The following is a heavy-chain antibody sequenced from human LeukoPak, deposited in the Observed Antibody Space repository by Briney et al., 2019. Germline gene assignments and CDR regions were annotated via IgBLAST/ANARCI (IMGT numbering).Heavy chain of an antibody. V-gene: IGHV3-7*01. Sequence: GGSLRLSCAASGFTFSNYWMTCVREAPGEGGEGVAHINQDGSEEHYMDSVKARFTISRDNAKNSLSLQMNSLRAEDTAVYYCVRDGGVSGYDLLDYWGRGTLVTVSS. D-gene: IGHD5-12*01. CDR1: GFTFSNYW. CDR3: VRDGGVSGYDLLDY. CDR2: INQDGSEE. J-gene: IGHJ4*02.